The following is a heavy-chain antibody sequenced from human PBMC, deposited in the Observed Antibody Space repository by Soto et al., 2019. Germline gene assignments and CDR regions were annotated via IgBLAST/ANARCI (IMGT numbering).Heavy chain of an antibody. CDR1: GYTFTSYA. CDR2: INAGNGNT. CDR3: ARASGWYVSDY. J-gene: IGHJ4*02. V-gene: IGHV1-3*01. Sequence: ASVKVSCKASGYTFTSYAMHWVRQAPGQRLEWMGWINAGNGNTKYSQKFQGRVTITRDTSASTAYMEMSSLRSEDTAVYYCARASGWYVSDYWGQGTLVTVSS. D-gene: IGHD6-19*01.